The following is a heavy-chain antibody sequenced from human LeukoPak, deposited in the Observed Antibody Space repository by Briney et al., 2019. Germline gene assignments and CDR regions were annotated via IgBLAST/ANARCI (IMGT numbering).Heavy chain of an antibody. CDR2: IYYSGST. CDR3: ARDQRRNWFDP. Sequence: SETLSLTCTVTGGSISSYYWSWIRQPPGKGLEWIGYIYYSGSTNYNPSLKSRVTISVDTFKTQSSLKLSSVTAADTAVYYCARDQRRNWFDPWSQGTLVTVSS. J-gene: IGHJ5*02. V-gene: IGHV4-59*01. CDR1: GGSISSYY.